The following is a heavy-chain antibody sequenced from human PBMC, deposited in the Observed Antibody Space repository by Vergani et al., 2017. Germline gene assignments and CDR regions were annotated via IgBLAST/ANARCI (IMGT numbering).Heavy chain of an antibody. D-gene: IGHD1-26*01. CDR3: ARDAIRIVGATKSTDYYYYGMDV. Sequence: QVQLVESGGGVVQPGRSLRLSCAASGFTFSSYGMHWVRQAPGKGLEWVAVIWYDGSNKYYADSVKGRFTISRDNSKNTLYLQRNSLRAEDTAVYYCARDAIRIVGATKSTDYYYYGMDVWGQGTTVTVSS. CDR1: GFTFSSYG. CDR2: IWYDGSNK. V-gene: IGHV3-33*01. J-gene: IGHJ6*02.